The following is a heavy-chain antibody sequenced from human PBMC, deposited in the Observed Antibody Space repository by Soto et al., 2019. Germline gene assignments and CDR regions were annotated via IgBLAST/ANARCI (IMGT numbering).Heavy chain of an antibody. D-gene: IGHD3-10*01. Sequence: GGSLRLSCAASGFTFSSYAMSWVRQAPGKGLEWVSAISGSGGSTYYADSGKGRFTISRDNSKNTLYLQMNSLRAEDTAVYYCAKDTMVISYYGMDVWGQGTTVTVSS. J-gene: IGHJ6*02. CDR1: GFTFSSYA. CDR3: AKDTMVISYYGMDV. V-gene: IGHV3-23*01. CDR2: ISGSGGST.